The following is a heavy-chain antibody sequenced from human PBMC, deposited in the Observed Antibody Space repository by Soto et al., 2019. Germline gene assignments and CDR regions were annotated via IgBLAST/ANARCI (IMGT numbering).Heavy chain of an antibody. Sequence: QVQLVESGGGVVQPGGSLRLSCAASGFMFSNHGMHWVRQAPGKGLEWVAVIWSDGNNRYYADSEKGRFTISRDNSKNTVYLQMNSLRAEDTAVYYCVRGDNWNDEASDYWGQGTLVTVSS. CDR2: IWSDGNNR. V-gene: IGHV3-33*01. D-gene: IGHD1-1*01. CDR3: VRGDNWNDEASDY. CDR1: GFMFSNHG. J-gene: IGHJ4*02.